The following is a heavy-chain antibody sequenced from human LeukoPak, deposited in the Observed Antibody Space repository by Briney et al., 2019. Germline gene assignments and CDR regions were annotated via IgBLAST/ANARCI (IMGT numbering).Heavy chain of an antibody. J-gene: IGHJ4*02. CDR2: IFYSGST. D-gene: IGHD3-16*01. CDR3: ARRPYDYVWGRTRPLFDY. Sequence: SETLSLTCTVSSGSTSTSNYYWGWVRQPPGKALEWIGNIFYSGSTYYSPSLKSRVTISLDTSRNQFSLKLNSVTAADTAVYYCARRPYDYVWGRTRPLFDYWGQGTLVTVSS. V-gene: IGHV4-39*07. CDR1: SGSTSTSNYY.